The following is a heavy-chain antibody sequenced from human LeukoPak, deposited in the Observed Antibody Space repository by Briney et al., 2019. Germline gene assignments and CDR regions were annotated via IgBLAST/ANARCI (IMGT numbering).Heavy chain of an antibody. CDR3: ARDPLYSSSWYDLMDYYGMDV. CDR1: GFTFSSYA. CDR2: ISYDGSNK. J-gene: IGHJ6*02. D-gene: IGHD6-13*01. Sequence: QPGRSLRLSCAASGFTFSSYAMHWVRQAPGKGLEWVAVISYDGSNKYYADSVKGRFTISRDNSKNTLYLQMNSLRAEDTAVYYCARDPLYSSSWYDLMDYYGMDVWGQGTTVTVSS. V-gene: IGHV3-30-3*01.